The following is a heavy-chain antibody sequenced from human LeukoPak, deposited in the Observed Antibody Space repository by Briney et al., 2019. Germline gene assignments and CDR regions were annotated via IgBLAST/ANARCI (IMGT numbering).Heavy chain of an antibody. J-gene: IGHJ4*02. D-gene: IGHD3-10*01. CDR2: FDPEDGET. CDR1: GYTLTELS. Sequence: GASVKVSCKVSGYTLTELSMHWVRQAPGKGLEWMGGFDPEDGETIYAQKFQGRVTMTEDTSTDTAYMELSSLRSEDTAVYYCATRNTYYYGSGSYYGVWGQGTLVTVSS. CDR3: ATRNTYYYGSGSYYGV. V-gene: IGHV1-24*01.